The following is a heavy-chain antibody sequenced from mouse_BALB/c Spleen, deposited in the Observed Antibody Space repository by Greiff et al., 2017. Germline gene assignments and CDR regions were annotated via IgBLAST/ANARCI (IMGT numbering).Heavy chain of an antibody. CDR1: GYSITSGYY. D-gene: IGHD1-1*02. J-gene: IGHJ2*01. Sequence: EVKLEESGPGLVKPSQSLSLTCSVTGYSITSGYYWNWIRQFPGNKLEWMGYISYDGSNNYNPSLKNRISITRDTSKNQFFLKLNSVTTEDTATYYCAREGYGKGYWGQGTTLTVSS. V-gene: IGHV3-6*02. CDR3: AREGYGKGY. CDR2: ISYDGSN.